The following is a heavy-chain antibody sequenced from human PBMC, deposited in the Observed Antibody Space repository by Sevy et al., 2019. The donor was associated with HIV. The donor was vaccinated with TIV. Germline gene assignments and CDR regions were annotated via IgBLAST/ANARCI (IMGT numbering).Heavy chain of an antibody. CDR3: VRQCSSRDYYFDY. V-gene: IGHV5-51*01. Sequence: GESLKISCKGSGYSFTSYWIGWVRQMPGKGLEWMGIIYPGDSDTRYSPSFQGQVTISADKSISTAYLQWSSLKASDTAMYYCVRQCSSRDYYFDYWGQGTLVTVSS. CDR1: GYSFTSYW. CDR2: IYPGDSDT. J-gene: IGHJ4*02. D-gene: IGHD6-13*01.